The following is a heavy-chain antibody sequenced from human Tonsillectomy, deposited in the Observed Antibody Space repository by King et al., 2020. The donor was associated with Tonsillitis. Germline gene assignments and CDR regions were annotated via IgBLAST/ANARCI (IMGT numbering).Heavy chain of an antibody. J-gene: IGHJ4*02. Sequence: VQLQQWGAGLLKPSETLSLTCAVYGGSFSGYYWSWIRQPPGKGLEWIGEINHSGSTNYNPSLKSRVTISVDTSKNQFSLKLSSVTAADTAVYYCARGIRGTWNTRHPHDYWGQGTLVTVSS. D-gene: IGHD1/OR15-1a*01. CDR1: GGSFSGYY. CDR3: ARGIRGTWNTRHPHDY. V-gene: IGHV4-34*01. CDR2: INHSGST.